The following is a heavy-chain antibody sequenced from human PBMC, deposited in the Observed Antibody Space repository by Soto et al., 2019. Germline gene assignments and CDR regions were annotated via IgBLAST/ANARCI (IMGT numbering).Heavy chain of an antibody. V-gene: IGHV1-69*13. CDR2: IIPIFGTA. CDR1: GGTFSSYA. D-gene: IGHD3-10*01. Sequence: ASVKVSCKASGGTFSSYAISWVRQAPGQGLEWMGGIIPIFGTANYAQKFQGRVTITADESTSTAYMELSSLRSEDTAVYYCARSYGSGSYYKFYGMDVWGQGTTVTVSS. J-gene: IGHJ6*02. CDR3: ARSYGSGSYYKFYGMDV.